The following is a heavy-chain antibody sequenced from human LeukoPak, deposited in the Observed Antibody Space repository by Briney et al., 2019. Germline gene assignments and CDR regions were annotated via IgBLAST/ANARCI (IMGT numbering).Heavy chain of an antibody. Sequence: ASVKVSCKASGYTFTGYYMHWVRQAPGQGLEWMGRINPNSGGTNYVQKFQGRVTMTRDTSISTAYMEPSRLRSDDTAVYYCARDLVDTAIGEASNWFDPWGQGTLVTVSS. D-gene: IGHD5-18*01. V-gene: IGHV1-2*06. CDR1: GYTFTGYY. CDR3: ARDLVDTAIGEASNWFDP. J-gene: IGHJ5*02. CDR2: INPNSGGT.